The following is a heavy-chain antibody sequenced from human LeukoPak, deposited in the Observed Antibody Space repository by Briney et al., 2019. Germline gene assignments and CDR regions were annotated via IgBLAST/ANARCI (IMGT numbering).Heavy chain of an antibody. V-gene: IGHV4-39*01. Sequence: SETLSLTCSVSGVSISSSNSYWGWIRQPPGKGLEWIGSIYYTGNTYYNASLKSRVTISIDTSKNQFSLKLTSVTAADTAVYYCARHRTRLNWFDPWGQGTLVTVSS. CDR1: GVSISSSNSY. D-gene: IGHD1-1*01. CDR3: ARHRTRLNWFDP. J-gene: IGHJ5*02. CDR2: IYYTGNT.